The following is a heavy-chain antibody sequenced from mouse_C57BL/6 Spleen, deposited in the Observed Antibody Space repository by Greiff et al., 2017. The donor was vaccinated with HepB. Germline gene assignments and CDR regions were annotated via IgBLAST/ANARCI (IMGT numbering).Heavy chain of an antibody. CDR1: GYTFTSYW. CDR2: IDPSDSYT. D-gene: IGHD1-1*01. J-gene: IGHJ2*01. CDR3: ARGYYGSRSDY. V-gene: IGHV1-59*01. Sequence: VQLVESGAELVRPGTSVKLSCKASGYTFTSYWMHWVKQRPGQGLEWIGVIDPSDSYTNYNQKFKGKATLTVDTSSSTAYMQLSSLPSEDSAVYYCARGYYGSRSDYWGQGTTLTVSS.